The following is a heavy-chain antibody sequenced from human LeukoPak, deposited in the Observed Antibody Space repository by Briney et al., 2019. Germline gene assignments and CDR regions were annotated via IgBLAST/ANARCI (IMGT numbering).Heavy chain of an antibody. J-gene: IGHJ4*02. CDR2: IYTDGST. V-gene: IGHV4-4*09. CDR1: GGSISSDY. CDR3: AKSYFDYSTYYSYYFNL. Sequence: PSETLSLTCTVSGGSISSDYWSWIRQPPGRGLEWIGYIYTDGSTNYNSSLKSRVTISVDTSKNQFALKLSSVTAADTAVYYCAKSYFDYSTYYSYYFNLWGQGALVTVSS. D-gene: IGHD4-11*01.